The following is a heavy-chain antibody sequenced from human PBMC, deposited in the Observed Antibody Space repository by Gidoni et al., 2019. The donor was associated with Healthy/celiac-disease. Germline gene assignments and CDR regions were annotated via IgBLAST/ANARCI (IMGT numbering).Heavy chain of an antibody. J-gene: IGHJ4*02. D-gene: IGHD3-3*01. CDR3: ATYDFWSGYLDY. CDR2: ISSSGSTI. CDR1: GFTFSDDY. Sequence: QVQLVESGGGLVKPGGYLRLSCAASGFTFSDDYMSWVRQAPGKGLEWVSYISSSGSTIYYADSVKGRFTISRDNAKNSLYLQMNSLRAEDTAVYYCATYDFWSGYLDYWGQGTLVTVSS. V-gene: IGHV3-11*01.